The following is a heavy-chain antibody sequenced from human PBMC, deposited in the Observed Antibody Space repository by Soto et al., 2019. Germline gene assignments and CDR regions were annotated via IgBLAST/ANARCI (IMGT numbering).Heavy chain of an antibody. V-gene: IGHV3-30*03. CDR1: GFTFSRYG. Sequence: QVQLVESGGGVVQPGRSLRLSCAASGFTFSRYGMHWVRQAPGKGLEWLVVISIDDGSNKYYADSVKGRFTISRDNSKNTVYLQMNSLRAEDTAVYYCARPRADFYYYYGMDVWGHGTKVTVSS. CDR3: ARPRADFYYYYGMDV. CDR2: ISIDDGSNK. D-gene: IGHD3-10*01. J-gene: IGHJ6*02.